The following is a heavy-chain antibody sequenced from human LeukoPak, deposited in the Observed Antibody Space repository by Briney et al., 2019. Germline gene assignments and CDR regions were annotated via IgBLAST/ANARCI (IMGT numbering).Heavy chain of an antibody. J-gene: IGHJ5*02. Sequence: ASVKVSCKASGYTFTTYGISWVRQAPGQGLEWMGWISGYDGNTKYAQKLQGRVTMTTDTTTSTAYMELRSLRTDDTAVYYCARDCSTSCYWFDPWGQGTLVTVAS. CDR2: ISGYDGNT. V-gene: IGHV1-18*01. CDR3: ARDCSTSCYWFDP. CDR1: GYTFTTYG. D-gene: IGHD2-2*01.